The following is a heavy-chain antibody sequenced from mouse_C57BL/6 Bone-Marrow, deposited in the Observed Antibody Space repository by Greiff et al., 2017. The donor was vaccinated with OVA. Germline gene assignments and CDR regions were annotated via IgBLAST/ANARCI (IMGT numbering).Heavy chain of an antibody. CDR2: IHPNSGST. CDR3: VRSGGWFAY. V-gene: IGHV1-64*01. Sequence: VQLQQSGAELVKPGASVKLSCKASGYTFTSYWMHWVKQRPGQGLEWIGMIHPNSGSTNYNEKFKSKATLTVDKSSSTAYMQLSSLTSEDSAVYYCVRSGGWFAYWGQGTLVTVSA. D-gene: IGHD3-1*01. CDR1: GYTFTSYW. J-gene: IGHJ3*01.